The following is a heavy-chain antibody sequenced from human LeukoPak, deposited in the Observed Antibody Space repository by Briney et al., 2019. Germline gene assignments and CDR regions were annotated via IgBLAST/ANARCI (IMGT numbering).Heavy chain of an antibody. CDR2: IIPIFGTA. CDR1: GGTFSSYA. D-gene: IGHD3-22*01. CDR3: AREVEATYYYDSSGSGLGY. Sequence: GASVKVSCKASGGTFSSYAISWVRQAPGQGLEWMGGIIPIFGTANYAQKFQGRVTITADESTSTAYMELSSLRSEGTAVYYCAREVEATYYYDSSGSGLGYWGQGTLVTVSS. V-gene: IGHV1-69*13. J-gene: IGHJ4*02.